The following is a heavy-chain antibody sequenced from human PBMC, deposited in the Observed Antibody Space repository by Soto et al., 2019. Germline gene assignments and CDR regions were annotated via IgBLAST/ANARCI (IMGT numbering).Heavy chain of an antibody. CDR2: VSGGSGVT. CDR3: AKWNGYGDY. Sequence: EVQLLESGGGLVQPGGSLRLSCAVSGFSFSTYGVTWVRQAPGKGLEWVSGVSGGSGVTHYADSVKGRFTITGDNFKNTVSLHMHSLRVEDTAVYYCAKWNGYGDYWGQGPLVTVSS. D-gene: IGHD1-1*01. CDR1: GFSFSTYG. J-gene: IGHJ4*02. V-gene: IGHV3-23*01.